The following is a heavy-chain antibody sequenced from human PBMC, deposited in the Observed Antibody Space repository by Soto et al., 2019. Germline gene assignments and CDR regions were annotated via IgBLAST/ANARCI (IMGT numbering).Heavy chain of an antibody. V-gene: IGHV1-69*13. CDR2: IIPVFGTT. CDR1: GGTFKNNG. Sequence: SVKVSCKAPGGTFKNNGISWVRQAPGHGLEWMGGIIPVFGTTNYAQKFQGRLTITADDFTSTVYMELSRLRYEDTAVYYCAREDGVAVATILYYFDYWGPGTLVTVTA. D-gene: IGHD5-12*01. CDR3: AREDGVAVATILYYFDY. J-gene: IGHJ4*02.